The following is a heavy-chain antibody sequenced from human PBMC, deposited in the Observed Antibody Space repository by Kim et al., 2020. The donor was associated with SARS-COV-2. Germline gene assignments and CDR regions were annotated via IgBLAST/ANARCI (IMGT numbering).Heavy chain of an antibody. Sequence: SVKVSCKASGGTFSSYAISWVRQAPGQGLEWMGGIIPIFGTANYAQKFQGRVTITADESTSTAYMELSSLRSEDTAVYYCAGTQTPGGGIVGATTLDYWGQGTLVTVSS. D-gene: IGHD1-26*01. J-gene: IGHJ4*02. CDR2: IIPIFGTA. CDR3: AGTQTPGGGIVGATTLDY. CDR1: GGTFSSYA. V-gene: IGHV1-69*13.